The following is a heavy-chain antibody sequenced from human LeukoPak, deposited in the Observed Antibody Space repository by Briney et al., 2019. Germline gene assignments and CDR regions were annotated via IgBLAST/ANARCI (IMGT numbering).Heavy chain of an antibody. CDR2: ISSRSSNI. Sequence: PGGSLRLSCAASGFSFGAYSMNWVRQAPGKGLAWVSSISSRSSNIYYADSMKGRLTVSRDNAKNSLYLQMNSLRAEDTAVYYCARALYYDILTNYQTHTYYFDYWGQGTLLTVSS. CDR1: GFSFGAYS. V-gene: IGHV3-21*01. J-gene: IGHJ4*02. D-gene: IGHD3-9*01. CDR3: ARALYYDILTNYQTHTYYFDY.